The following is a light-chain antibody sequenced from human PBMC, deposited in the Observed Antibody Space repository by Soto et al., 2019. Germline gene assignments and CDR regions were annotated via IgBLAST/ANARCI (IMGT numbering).Light chain of an antibody. J-gene: IGKJ1*01. CDR1: QSLRSW. CDR2: DVS. V-gene: IGKV1-5*01. Sequence: DIQMTQSPSTLSASVGDRVTITCRASQSLRSWLAWYRQKPGKAPELLIYDVSNLESGVPSRFSGSGSGTEFALSISSLQPDDSATYYCQQYNSYWTFGQGTNVEIK. CDR3: QQYNSYWT.